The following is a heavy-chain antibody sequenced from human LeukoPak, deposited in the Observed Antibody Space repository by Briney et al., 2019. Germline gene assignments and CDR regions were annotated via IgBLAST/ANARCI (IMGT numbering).Heavy chain of an antibody. CDR2: ISAYNGNT. J-gene: IGHJ4*02. Sequence: ASVKVSCKASGYTFTSYGISWVRQAPGQGREWMGWISAYNGNTNYAQKLQGRVTMTTDTSTSTAYMELRSLRSDDTAVYYCARDQTAYYDFWSGYYAYWGQGTLVTVSS. D-gene: IGHD3-3*01. CDR1: GYTFTSYG. CDR3: ARDQTAYYDFWSGYYAY. V-gene: IGHV1-18*01.